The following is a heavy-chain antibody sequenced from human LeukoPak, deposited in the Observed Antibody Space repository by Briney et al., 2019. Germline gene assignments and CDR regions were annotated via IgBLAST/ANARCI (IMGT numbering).Heavy chain of an antibody. CDR1: GGSISSYY. Sequence: PSETLSLTCTVSGGSISSYYWSWIRQPPGKGLEWIGYIYYSGSTNYNPSLRSRVTISVDTSKNQFSLKLSSVTAADTAMYYCARVSGYDWESFYDYWGQGSLVTVSS. V-gene: IGHV4-59*01. D-gene: IGHD5-12*01. CDR2: IYYSGST. CDR3: ARVSGYDWESFYDY. J-gene: IGHJ4*02.